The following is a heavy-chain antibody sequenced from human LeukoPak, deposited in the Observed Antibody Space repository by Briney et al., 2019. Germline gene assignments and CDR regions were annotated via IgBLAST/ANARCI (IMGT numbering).Heavy chain of an antibody. J-gene: IGHJ6*02. D-gene: IGHD3-3*01. CDR2: IWYDGSNK. V-gene: IGHV3-33*01. CDR3: ARINHDFWSGYSAPYYYYYGMDV. Sequence: GGSLRLSCAASGFTFSSYGMHWVRQAPGKGLEWVAVIWYDGSNKYYADSVKGRFTISRDNSKNTLYLQMNSLRAEDTAVYYCARINHDFWSGYSAPYYYYYGMDVWGQGTTVTVSS. CDR1: GFTFSSYG.